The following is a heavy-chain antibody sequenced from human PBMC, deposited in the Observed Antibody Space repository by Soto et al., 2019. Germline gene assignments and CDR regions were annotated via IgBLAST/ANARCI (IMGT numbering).Heavy chain of an antibody. J-gene: IGHJ4*02. CDR3: AHRRISWLHFVGGYDY. CDR1: GFSLNTGGEG. V-gene: IGHV2-5*02. Sequence: QITLKESGPPLVKPTQTLTLTCTFSGFSLNTGGEGVGWIRQPPGKALEWLALIYWDDNKRYSPSLKNRLTTPKXTXKXXVVLTMTNMDPVDTATYYCAHRRISWLHFVGGYDYWGQGALVTVSS. D-gene: IGHD5-12*01. CDR2: IYWDDNK.